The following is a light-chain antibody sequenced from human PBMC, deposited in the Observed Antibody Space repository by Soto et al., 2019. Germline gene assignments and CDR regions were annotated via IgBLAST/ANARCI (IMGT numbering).Light chain of an antibody. CDR1: QSISSW. V-gene: IGKV1-5*03. Sequence: DIQMTQSPSTLSASVGDRVTITCRAIQSISSWLAWYQQKPGKAPKLLIYKASSLESGVPSRFSGSGSGTEFTLTISSLQPDDFATYYCQQYNSSPTFGQGTKLDIK. CDR3: QQYNSSPT. CDR2: KAS. J-gene: IGKJ1*01.